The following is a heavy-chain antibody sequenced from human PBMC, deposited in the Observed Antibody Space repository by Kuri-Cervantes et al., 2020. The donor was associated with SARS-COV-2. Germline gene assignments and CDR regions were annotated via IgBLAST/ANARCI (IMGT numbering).Heavy chain of an antibody. CDR2: FDPEDGET. V-gene: IGHV1-24*01. Sequence: ASVKVSCKASGFTFTSSAMHWVRQAPGKGLEWMGGFDPEDGETIYAQKFQGRVTITADKSTSTAYMELSSLRSEDTAVYYCARVRGLGSDDSSAFRGYYFDYWGQGTLVTVSS. D-gene: IGHD3-22*01. CDR1: GFTFTSSA. CDR3: ARVRGLGSDDSSAFRGYYFDY. J-gene: IGHJ4*02.